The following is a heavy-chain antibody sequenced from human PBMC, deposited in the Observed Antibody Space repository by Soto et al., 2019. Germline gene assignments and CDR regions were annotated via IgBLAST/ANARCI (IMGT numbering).Heavy chain of an antibody. V-gene: IGHV3-23*01. CDR1: GFTFSSYA. J-gene: IGHJ4*02. Sequence: PGGSLRLSCAASGFTFSSYAMSWVRQAPGKGLEWVSAISGSGGSTYYADSVKGRFTISRDNSKNTLYLQMNSLRAEDTAVYYCAKLFGDSSSSGPPYYFDYWGQGTLVTVSS. CDR3: AKLFGDSSSSGPPYYFDY. D-gene: IGHD6-13*01. CDR2: ISGSGGST.